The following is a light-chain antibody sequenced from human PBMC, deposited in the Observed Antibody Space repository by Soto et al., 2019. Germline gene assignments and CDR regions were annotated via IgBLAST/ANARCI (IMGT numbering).Light chain of an antibody. CDR2: DAS. V-gene: IGKV1-33*01. CDR3: QRHDSLPPT. J-gene: IGKJ5*01. CDR1: HDIKKY. Sequence: DIQMTQSPSSLSASVGDRVTITCQASHDIKKYLNWYQEKPGKAPKLLIYDASNLQTGVPSRFSGSGSGTHFTFTISSLQPEDIATYYCQRHDSLPPTFGQGTRLDIK.